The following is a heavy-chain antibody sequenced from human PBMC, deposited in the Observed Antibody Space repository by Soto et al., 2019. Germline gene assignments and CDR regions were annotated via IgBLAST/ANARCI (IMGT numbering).Heavy chain of an antibody. D-gene: IGHD4-4*01. J-gene: IGHJ5*02. Sequence: ASETLSLTCAVSGYSISSGYYWGWIRQPPGKGLEWIGSIYHSGSTYYNPSLKSRVTISVDTSKNQFSLKLSSVTAADTAVYYCAREGDYSNHRGRRWFDPWGQGTLVTVSS. CDR2: IYHSGST. CDR1: GYSISSGYY. CDR3: AREGDYSNHRGRRWFDP. V-gene: IGHV4-38-2*02.